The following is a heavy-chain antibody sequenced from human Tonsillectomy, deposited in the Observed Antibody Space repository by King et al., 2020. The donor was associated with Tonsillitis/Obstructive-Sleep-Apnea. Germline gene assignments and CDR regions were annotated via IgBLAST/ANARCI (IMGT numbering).Heavy chain of an antibody. D-gene: IGHD2-2*01. J-gene: IGHJ4*02. V-gene: IGHV3-7*01. CDR1: GFTFSSYW. CDR2: IKQDGSEK. Sequence: EVQLVESGGGLVQPGGSLRLSCAASGFTFSSYWMSWVRQAPGKGLEWVANIKQDGSEKYYVDSVKGRFTISRDNAKNSLYLQMNSPRAEDTAVYYCARAVGGYCSSTSCYGYFDYWGQGTLVTVSS. CDR3: ARAVGGYCSSTSCYGYFDY.